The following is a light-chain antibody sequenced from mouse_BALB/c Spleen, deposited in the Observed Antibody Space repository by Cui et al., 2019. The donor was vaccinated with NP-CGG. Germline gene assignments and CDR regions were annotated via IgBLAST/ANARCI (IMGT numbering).Light chain of an antibody. J-gene: IGLJ1*01. CDR2: GTN. Sequence: QAVVTQESAFTTSPGETVTLTCRSSTGAVTTSNYANWVQEKPELLFTGLIGGTNDRAPGLPSRFSGSLIGDKAALTITGAQTEDESIYFCSLWYSNHWVFGGGTKLTVL. CDR3: SLWYSNHWV. CDR1: TGAVTTSNY. V-gene: IGLV1*01.